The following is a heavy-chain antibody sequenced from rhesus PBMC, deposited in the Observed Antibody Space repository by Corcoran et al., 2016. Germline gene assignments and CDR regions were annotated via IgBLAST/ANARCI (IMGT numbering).Heavy chain of an antibody. V-gene: IGHV4-122*02. J-gene: IGHJ4*01. CDR2: TTYSGST. CDR1: GGAISSGYYY. D-gene: IGHD1-44*02. Sequence: QVKLQESGPGLVKPSETLSLTCAVSGGAISSGYYYWSWIRQPPGKGLEWIGYTTYSGSTSYNPTRKGGVTISRDTSKNQFSLKLSSVTAADTAVYYCARGGGSYNHDYWGQGVLVTVSS. CDR3: ARGGGSYNHDY.